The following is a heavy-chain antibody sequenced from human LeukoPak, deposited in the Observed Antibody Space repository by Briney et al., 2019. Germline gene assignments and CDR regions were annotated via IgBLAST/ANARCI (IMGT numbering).Heavy chain of an antibody. Sequence: SVKVSCKASGGSFRSYGISWVRQAPGQGLEWMGGIIPMLGRSNYAQKFQGRVTISTDESTITAYMEMSSLISEDTAVDYCAREDHTANNWFDPWGQGTLVTVSS. J-gene: IGHJ5*02. CDR1: GGSFRSYG. CDR2: IIPMLGRS. V-gene: IGHV1-69*05. CDR3: AREDHTANNWFDP. D-gene: IGHD5-18*01.